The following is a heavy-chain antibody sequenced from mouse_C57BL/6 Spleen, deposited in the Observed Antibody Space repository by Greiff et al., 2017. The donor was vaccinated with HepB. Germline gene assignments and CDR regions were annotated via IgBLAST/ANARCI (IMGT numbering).Heavy chain of an antibody. D-gene: IGHD2-13*01. J-gene: IGHJ2*01. CDR1: GFTFSSYG. Sequence: EVKVVESGGDLVKPGGSLKLSCAASGFTFSSYGMSWVRQTPDKRLEWVATISSGGSYTYYPDSVKGRFTISRDNAKNTLYLQMSSLKSEDTAMYYCARHEVTGRSYYFDYWGQGTTLTVSS. CDR3: ARHEVTGRSYYFDY. CDR2: ISSGGSYT. V-gene: IGHV5-6*01.